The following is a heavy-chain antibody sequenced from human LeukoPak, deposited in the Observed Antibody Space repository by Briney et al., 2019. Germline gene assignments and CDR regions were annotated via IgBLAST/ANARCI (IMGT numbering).Heavy chain of an antibody. J-gene: IGHJ4*02. CDR3: ARAVVAGNVNYFDY. D-gene: IGHD6-19*01. Sequence: SETLSLTCAVYGGSFSGYYWSWIRQPPGKGLEWIGEINHSGSTNYNPSLKSRVTISVDTSKNQFSLKLSSVTAADTAVYYCARAVVAGNVNYFDYWGQGTLVTVSS. CDR1: GGSFSGYY. CDR2: INHSGST. V-gene: IGHV4-34*01.